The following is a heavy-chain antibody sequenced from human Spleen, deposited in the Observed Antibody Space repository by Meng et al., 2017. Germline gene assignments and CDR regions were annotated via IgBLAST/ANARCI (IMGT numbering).Heavy chain of an antibody. Sequence: GRPVKSGTEVKKPGSLVKVSCKASGYTFTSYGINWVRQAPGQGLEWMGWISGYDGDTNYAQNLQGRVTMTTDISTSTVYMELRSLRSDDTAVYYCARDEDISAAGKLFGDYWGQGTLVTVSS. D-gene: IGHD6-13*01. CDR1: GYTFTSYG. CDR3: ARDEDISAAGKLFGDY. CDR2: ISGYDGDT. J-gene: IGHJ4*02. V-gene: IGHV1-18*01.